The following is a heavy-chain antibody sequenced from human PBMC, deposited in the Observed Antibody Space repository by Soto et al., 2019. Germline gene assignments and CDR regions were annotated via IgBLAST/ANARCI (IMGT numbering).Heavy chain of an antibody. D-gene: IGHD5-18*01. V-gene: IGHV1-18*01. CDR1: GYTFTSYG. CDR2: ISAYNGNT. CDR3: ARDWASGYSYGPPFEY. J-gene: IGHJ4*02. Sequence: QVQLVQSGAEVKKPGASVKVSCKASGYTFTSYGISWVRQAPGQGLEWMGWISAYNGNTNYAQKLQGRVTMTTDTSTSTAYRELRSLRSDDTAVYYCARDWASGYSYGPPFEYWGQGTLVTGSS.